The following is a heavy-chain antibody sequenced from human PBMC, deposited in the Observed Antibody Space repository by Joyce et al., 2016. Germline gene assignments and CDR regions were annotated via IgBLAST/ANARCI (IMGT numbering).Heavy chain of an antibody. CDR3: ARGGISDYYAMDV. CDR2: ISGTSYYI. Sequence: QLVESGGGVVKPGGSLRLSCEASGSTFSSSSMSWFRQAPGKGREWVAAISGTSYYICHAETVRGRFTVSRDNAKKTLDLQMNSLRAEDSAVFYCARGGISDYYAMDVWGQGTTVTVSS. J-gene: IGHJ6*02. V-gene: IGHV3-21*01. D-gene: IGHD1-26*01. CDR1: GSTFSSSS.